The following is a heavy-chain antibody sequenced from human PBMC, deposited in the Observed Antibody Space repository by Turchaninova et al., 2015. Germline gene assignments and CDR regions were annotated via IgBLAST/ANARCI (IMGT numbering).Heavy chain of an antibody. CDR3: AREGGQDDYGALAPFDY. V-gene: IGHV3-53*02. CDR1: GFIVSNNG. CDR2: LYSGAGT. Sequence: EVQLVETGGGVIKPGGSLRLSCAASGFIVSNNGLGWVRTLPGRGVDGVSGLYSGAGTCYADSVKGRFNISRDNSKNTLYLHMDSLRPEDTAVYYCAREGGQDDYGALAPFDYWGQGTLVTVSS. D-gene: IGHD4-17*01. J-gene: IGHJ4*02.